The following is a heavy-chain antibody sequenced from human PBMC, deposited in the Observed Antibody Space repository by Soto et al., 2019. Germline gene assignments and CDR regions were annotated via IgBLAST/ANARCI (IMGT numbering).Heavy chain of an antibody. V-gene: IGHV4-59*01. J-gene: IGHJ4*02. CDR1: GGSISSYY. D-gene: IGHD3-10*01. CDR3: AREDGSGDRRFDY. CDR2: IYYSGSA. Sequence: SETLSLTCTVSGGSISSYYWSWIRQPPGKGLEWIGYIYYSGSANYNPSLKSRVTISVDTSKNQFSLKLSSVTAADTAVYYCAREDGSGDRRFDYWGQGTLVTVSS.